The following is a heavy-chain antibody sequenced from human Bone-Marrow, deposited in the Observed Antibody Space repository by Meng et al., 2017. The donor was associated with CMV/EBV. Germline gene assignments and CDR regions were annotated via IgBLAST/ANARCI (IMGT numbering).Heavy chain of an antibody. D-gene: IGHD3-3*01. CDR2: TYYRSKWYN. CDR1: GDSVSSNSAA. CDR3: ARDRLEWLLFDYYGMDV. J-gene: IGHJ6*02. Sequence: SQTLALTCAISGDSVSSNSAAWNWIRQSPSRGLEWLGRTYYRSKWYNDYAVSVKSRITINPDTSKNQFSLQLNSVTPEDTAVYYCARDRLEWLLFDYYGMDVWGQGTTVTVSS. V-gene: IGHV6-1*01.